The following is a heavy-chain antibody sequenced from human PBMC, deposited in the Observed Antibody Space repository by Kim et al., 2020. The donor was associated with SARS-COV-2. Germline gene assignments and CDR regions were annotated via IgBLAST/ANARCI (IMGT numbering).Heavy chain of an antibody. CDR3: AIDCCSSTSRTSSDEPRYYYYGMDV. J-gene: IGHJ6*02. CDR2: IYSGGST. Sequence: GGSLRLSCAASGFTVSSNYMSWVRQAPGKGLEWVSVIYSGGSTYYADSVKGRFTISRDNSKNTLYLQMNSLRAEDTAVYYCAIDCCSSTSRTSSDEPRYYYYGMDVWGQGTTVTVSS. V-gene: IGHV3-66*01. D-gene: IGHD2-2*01. CDR1: GFTVSSNY.